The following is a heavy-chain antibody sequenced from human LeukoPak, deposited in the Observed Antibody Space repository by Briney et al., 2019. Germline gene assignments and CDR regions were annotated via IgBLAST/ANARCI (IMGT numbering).Heavy chain of an antibody. CDR1: GYTFTGYY. V-gene: IGHV1-2*06. CDR2: INPNSGGT. J-gene: IGHJ4*02. CDR3: AITYSSVAFDY. D-gene: IGHD6-19*01. Sequence: ASVKVSCKASGYTFTGYYMHWVRQAPGQGLEWMGRINPNSGGTNYAQKFQGRVTMTRGTSISTAYMELSRLRSDDTAVYYCAITYSSVAFDYWGQGTLVTVSS.